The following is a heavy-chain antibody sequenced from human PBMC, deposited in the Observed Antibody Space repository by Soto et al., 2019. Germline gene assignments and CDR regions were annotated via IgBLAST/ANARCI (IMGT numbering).Heavy chain of an antibody. CDR2: IYYSGST. CDR3: ARDLYGIFDY. Sequence: SETLSLTCTVSGGSISSYYWSWIRQPPGKGLEWIGYIYYSGSTNYNPSLKSRVTISVDTSKNQFSLKLNSVTAADTAVYYCARDLYGIFDYWGQGTLVTVSS. D-gene: IGHD2-8*01. CDR1: GGSISSYY. J-gene: IGHJ4*02. V-gene: IGHV4-59*12.